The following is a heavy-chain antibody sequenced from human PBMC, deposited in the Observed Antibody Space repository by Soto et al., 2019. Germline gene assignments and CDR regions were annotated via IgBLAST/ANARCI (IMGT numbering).Heavy chain of an antibody. D-gene: IGHD3-3*01. Sequence: SETLSLTCAVYGGSFSGYCWSWIRQPPGKGLEWIGEINHSGRTNYNPSLKSRVTISVDTSKSQFSLKLSSVTAADTAVYYCARGRKYYDFWSGYSHPRYYFNYWGQGTLVTVSS. CDR2: INHSGRT. J-gene: IGHJ4*02. V-gene: IGHV4-34*01. CDR1: GGSFSGYC. CDR3: ARGRKYYDFWSGYSHPRYYFNY.